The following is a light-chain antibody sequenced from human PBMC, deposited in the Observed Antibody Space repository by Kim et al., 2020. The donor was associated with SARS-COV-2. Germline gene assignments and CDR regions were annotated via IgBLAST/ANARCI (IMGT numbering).Light chain of an antibody. Sequence: GDRVTITCRASQSISSWLAWYQQTPGKAPKLLIYDASSLESGVPSRFSGSGSGTEFTLTVSSLQPDDFATYYCQQYNSYRTFGQGTKVDIK. CDR1: QSISSW. J-gene: IGKJ1*01. CDR2: DAS. CDR3: QQYNSYRT. V-gene: IGKV1-5*01.